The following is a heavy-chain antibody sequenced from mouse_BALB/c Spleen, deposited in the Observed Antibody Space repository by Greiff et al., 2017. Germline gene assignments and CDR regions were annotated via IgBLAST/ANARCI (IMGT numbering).Heavy chain of an antibody. J-gene: IGHJ2*01. CDR1: GFTFSSYG. CDR3: ARYGNYDY. D-gene: IGHD2-1*01. CDR2: ISSGGSYT. Sequence: VQLKESGGDLVKPGGSLKLSCAASGFTFSSYGMSWVRQTPDKRLEWVATISSGGSYTYYPDSVKGRFTISRDNAKNTLYLQMSSLKSEDTAMYYCARYGNYDYWGQGTTLTVSS. V-gene: IGHV5-6*01.